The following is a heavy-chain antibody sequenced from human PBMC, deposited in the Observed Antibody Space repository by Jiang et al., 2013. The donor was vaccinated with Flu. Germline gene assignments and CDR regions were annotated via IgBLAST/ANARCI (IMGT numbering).Heavy chain of an antibody. CDR1: DDSISSFY. CDR3: ARHASLAALPVFEY. J-gene: IGHJ4*02. V-gene: IGHV4-59*08. D-gene: IGHD3-16*01. CDR2: FYYSGSI. Sequence: PGLVKPSETLSLTCTVSDDSISSFYWSWIRQPPGKGLEWIGYFYYSGSIDYNPSLKSRVTISVDTSKNQLSLKLSSVTAADTAVYYCARHASLAALPVFEYWGQGNPGHRLL.